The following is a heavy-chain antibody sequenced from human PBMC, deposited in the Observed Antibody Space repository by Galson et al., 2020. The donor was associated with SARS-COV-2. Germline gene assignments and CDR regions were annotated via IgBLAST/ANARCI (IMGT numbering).Heavy chain of an antibody. Sequence: RLSCAASGFTFSSYGMHWVRQAPGKGLEWVAVISYDGSNKYYADSVKGRFTISRDNSKNTLYLQMNSLRAEDTAVYYCAKTFRLFNYYDSSGYEQMVDAFDIWGQGTMVTVSS. V-gene: IGHV3-30*18. CDR2: ISYDGSNK. D-gene: IGHD3-22*01. CDR1: GFTFSSYG. CDR3: AKTFRLFNYYDSSGYEQMVDAFDI. J-gene: IGHJ3*02.